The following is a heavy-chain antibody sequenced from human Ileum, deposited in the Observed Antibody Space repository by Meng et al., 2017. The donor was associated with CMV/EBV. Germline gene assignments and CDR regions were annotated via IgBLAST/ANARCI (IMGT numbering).Heavy chain of an antibody. V-gene: IGHV4-4*07. J-gene: IGHJ5*02. Sequence: QVQRQESGPGLLSPSETLSLTCSVSGASIRSYCWSWIRQPAGKGLEWIGRFTARGNTNYNPSLKSRVTMSLDTSLNQFSLRLNSVTAADTAVYYCARDVIRDDTGSWFDPWGQGTLVTVSS. CDR1: GASIRSYC. CDR2: FTARGNT. D-gene: IGHD3-9*01. CDR3: ARDVIRDDTGSWFDP.